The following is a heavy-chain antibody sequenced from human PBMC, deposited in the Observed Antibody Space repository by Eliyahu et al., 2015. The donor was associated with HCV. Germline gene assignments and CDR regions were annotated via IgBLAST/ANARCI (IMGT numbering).Heavy chain of an antibody. D-gene: IGHD6-19*01. CDR3: ASGGGGIAVTGTGGWFDP. CDR1: GGPISTYY. CDR2: IHYSGST. Sequence: QVQLQESGPGLVKPSETLSLTCTVSGGPISTYYWSWIRQPPGKGLEWIGYIHYSGSTNYNPSLKSRVTISVDTSKNQFSLKLTSVTAADTAMYYCASGGGGIAVTGTGGWFDPWGQGTLVTVSS. J-gene: IGHJ5*02. V-gene: IGHV4-59*01.